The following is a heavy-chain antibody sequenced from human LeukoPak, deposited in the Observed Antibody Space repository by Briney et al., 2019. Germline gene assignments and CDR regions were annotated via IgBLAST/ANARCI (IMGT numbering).Heavy chain of an antibody. Sequence: ASVKVSCKASGGTFSSYAISWVRQAPGQGLEWMGGIIPIFGTANYAQKFQGRVTITADESTSTAYMELSSLRSEDTAVYYCARGRRWLQFGPFDYWGQGTLVTVSS. V-gene: IGHV1-69*13. CDR2: IIPIFGTA. CDR1: GGTFSSYA. CDR3: ARGRRWLQFGPFDY. D-gene: IGHD5-24*01. J-gene: IGHJ4*02.